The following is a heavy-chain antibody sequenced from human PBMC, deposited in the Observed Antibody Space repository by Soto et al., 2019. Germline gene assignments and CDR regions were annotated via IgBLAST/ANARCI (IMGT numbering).Heavy chain of an antibody. V-gene: IGHV4-39*01. CDR1: GGSISSSSYY. CDR3: ARFPGYCSGGSCYVHRPGFDP. Sequence: SETLSLTCTVSGGSISSSSYYWGWIRQPPGKGLEWIGSIYYSGSTYYNPSLKSRVTISVDTSKNQCSLKLSSVTAADTAVYYCARFPGYCSGGSCYVHRPGFDPWGQGTLVTVSS. CDR2: IYYSGST. D-gene: IGHD2-15*01. J-gene: IGHJ5*02.